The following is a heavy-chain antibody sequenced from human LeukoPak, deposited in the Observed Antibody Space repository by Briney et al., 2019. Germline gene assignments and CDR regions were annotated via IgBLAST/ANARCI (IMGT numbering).Heavy chain of an antibody. V-gene: IGHV3-64*01. CDR3: AKDRERKYSYGYVFYY. D-gene: IGHD5-18*01. CDR2: ISSNGGNK. CDR1: GFSFSTYT. Sequence: GGSLRLSCVASGFSFSTYTMHWVRQAPGKGLEYVSAISSNGGNKYYANSVKGRFTISRDNSKNTLYLQMGSLRAEDMAVYYCAKDRERKYSYGYVFYYWGQGTLVTVSS. J-gene: IGHJ4*02.